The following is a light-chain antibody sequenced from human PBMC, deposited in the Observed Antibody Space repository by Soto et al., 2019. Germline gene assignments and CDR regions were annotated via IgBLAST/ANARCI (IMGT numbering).Light chain of an antibody. CDR2: RNN. CDR3: AAWDDSLIVV. Sequence: QSVLTQPPSASGTPGQRVTISCSGSSSNIGSNYVYWYQQLPGTAPKLLIYRNNQRPSGVPDRFSGSKSGTSASLAISGLRSEDGADYNCAAWDDSLIVVFGGGTKLTVL. J-gene: IGLJ2*01. CDR1: SSNIGSNY. V-gene: IGLV1-47*01.